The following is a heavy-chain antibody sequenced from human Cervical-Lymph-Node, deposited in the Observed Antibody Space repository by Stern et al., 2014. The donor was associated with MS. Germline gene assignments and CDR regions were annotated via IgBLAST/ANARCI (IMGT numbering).Heavy chain of an antibody. Sequence: VQLVESGGGVVQPGRSLRLSCAASGFIFRSYGMHWVRQAPGKGLEWVAGISYDGSNEHYADSVKGRFTISRDNAKSTFYLQMNSLRAEDTAVYYCAKSPTAGNSRFFSDWFDPWGQGTLVIVSS. CDR2: ISYDGSNE. CDR1: GFIFRSYG. J-gene: IGHJ5*02. CDR3: AKSPTAGNSRFFSDWFDP. D-gene: IGHD4-23*01. V-gene: IGHV3-30*18.